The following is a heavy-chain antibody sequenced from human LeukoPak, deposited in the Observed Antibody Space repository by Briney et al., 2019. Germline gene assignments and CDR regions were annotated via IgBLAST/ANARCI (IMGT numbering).Heavy chain of an antibody. CDR2: IYSGGST. J-gene: IGHJ4*02. CDR1: GFTVSSNY. V-gene: IGHV3-53*04. Sequence: GGSLRLSCAASGFTVSSNYMSWVRQAPGKGLEWVSVIYSGGSTYYADSVKGRFTISRHNSKNTLYLQMNSLSAEDTAVYYCARGGRFITSSFDYWGQGTLVTVSS. D-gene: IGHD1-20*01. CDR3: ARGGRFITSSFDY.